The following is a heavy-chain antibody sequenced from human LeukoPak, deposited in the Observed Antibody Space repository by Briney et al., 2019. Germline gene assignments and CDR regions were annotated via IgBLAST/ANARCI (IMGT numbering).Heavy chain of an antibody. CDR1: GGSISSYY. J-gene: IGHJ4*02. V-gene: IGHV4-4*07. CDR3: ARGRGSGWYFDY. CDR2: IYTSGST. Sequence: SETLSLTFTVSGGSISSYYWSWIRQPAGKGLEWIGRIYTSGSTNYNPSHKSRVTISVDTSKNQFSLKLSSVTAADTAVYYCARGRGSGWYFDYWGQGTLVTVSS. D-gene: IGHD6-19*01.